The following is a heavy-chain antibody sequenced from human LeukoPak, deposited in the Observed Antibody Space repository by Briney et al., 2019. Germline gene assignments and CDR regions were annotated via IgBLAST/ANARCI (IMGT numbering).Heavy chain of an antibody. CDR2: ISSSSSYI. V-gene: IGHV3-21*01. CDR3: ARGGYSYGTSDY. Sequence: GGSLRLSCAASGFTFSSYSMNWVRQAPGKGLEWVSSISSSSSYIYYADSVKGRFTISRDNAKNSLYLQMNSLRAEDTAVYYCARGGYSYGTSDYWGQGTLVTVSS. D-gene: IGHD5-18*01. J-gene: IGHJ4*02. CDR1: GFTFSSYS.